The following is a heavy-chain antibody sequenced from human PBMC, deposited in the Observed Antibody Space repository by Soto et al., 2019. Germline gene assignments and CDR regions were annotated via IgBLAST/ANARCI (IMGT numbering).Heavy chain of an antibody. V-gene: IGHV1-3*01. J-gene: IGHJ4*02. D-gene: IGHD3-10*01. CDR1: GYTFTSYA. Sequence: ASVKVSCKASGYTFTSYAMHWVRQAPGQRREWMGWINAGNGNTKYSQKFQGRVTITRDTSASTAYMELSSLRSEDTAVYYCARETRNYYGSGSYYKSFDYWGQGXLVTVSS. CDR3: ARETRNYYGSGSYYKSFDY. CDR2: INAGNGNT.